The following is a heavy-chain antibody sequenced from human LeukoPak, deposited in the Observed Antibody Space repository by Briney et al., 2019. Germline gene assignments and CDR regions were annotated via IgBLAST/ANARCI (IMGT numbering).Heavy chain of an antibody. V-gene: IGHV1-69*04. J-gene: IGHJ4*02. CDR2: IIPILGIA. D-gene: IGHD4-17*01. CDR1: GGTFSSYA. Sequence: GASVKVSCKASGGTFSSYAISWVRQAPGQGLEWMGRIIPILGIANYAQKFQGRVTITADKSTSTAYMELSSLRSEDTAVYYCAREVFYGDYEVVLADYWGQGTLVTVSS. CDR3: AREVFYGDYEVVLADY.